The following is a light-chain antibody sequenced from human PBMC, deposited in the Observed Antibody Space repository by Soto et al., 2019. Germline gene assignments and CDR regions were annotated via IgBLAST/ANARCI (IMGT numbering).Light chain of an antibody. V-gene: IGLV6-57*02. Sequence: NFMLTQPHSVSESPGKTVTISCTGSSGRIASNYVQWYQQRPGSAPTTVIYEDNQRPSGVPDRFSGSIDSSSNSASLTISGLKTEDEADYCCQSYDSSNQAVFGGGTQLTVL. CDR3: QSYDSSNQAV. J-gene: IGLJ7*01. CDR2: EDN. CDR1: SGRIASNY.